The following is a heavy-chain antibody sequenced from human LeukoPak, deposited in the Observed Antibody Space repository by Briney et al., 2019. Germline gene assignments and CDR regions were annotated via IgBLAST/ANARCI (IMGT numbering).Heavy chain of an antibody. D-gene: IGHD3-22*01. CDR1: GFTFSNAW. J-gene: IGHJ4*02. V-gene: IGHV3-15*01. CDR3: TTNPPSYDSSGYYYVH. CDR2: IKSKTDGGTT. Sequence: PGGSLRLSCAASGFTFSNAWMSWVRQAPGKGLEWVGRIKSKTDGGTTDYAAPVKGRFTISRDDSKNTLYLQMNSLKTEDTAVYYCTTNPPSYDSSGYYYVHWGQGTLVTVSS.